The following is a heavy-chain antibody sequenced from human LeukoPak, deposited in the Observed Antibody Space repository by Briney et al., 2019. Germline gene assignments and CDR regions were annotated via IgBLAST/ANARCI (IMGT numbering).Heavy chain of an antibody. CDR2: IYYSGST. CDR1: GGSISISSYY. Sequence: TSETLSLTCTVSGGSISISSYYWGWIRQPPGKGLEWIGSIYYSGSTYYNPSLKSRVTISVDTSKNQFSLKLSSVTAADTAVYYCARSDDYVWGSNDYWGQGTLVTVSS. D-gene: IGHD3-16*01. CDR3: ARSDDYVWGSNDY. V-gene: IGHV4-39*01. J-gene: IGHJ4*02.